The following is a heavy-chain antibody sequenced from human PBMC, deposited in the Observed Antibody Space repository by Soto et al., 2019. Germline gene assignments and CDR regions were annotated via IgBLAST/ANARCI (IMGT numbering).Heavy chain of an antibody. D-gene: IGHD6-19*01. CDR3: AKGDSGWYYFDY. J-gene: IGHJ4*02. CDR1: GFTFSSYA. CDR2: ISGSGGST. V-gene: IGHV3-23*01. Sequence: EVPLLESGGGLVQPGGSLRLSCAASGFTFSSYAMSWVRQAPGKGLEWVSAISGSGGSTYYADSVKGRFTISRDNSKNTLYLQMNSLRAEDTAVYYCAKGDSGWYYFDYWGQGTLVTVSS.